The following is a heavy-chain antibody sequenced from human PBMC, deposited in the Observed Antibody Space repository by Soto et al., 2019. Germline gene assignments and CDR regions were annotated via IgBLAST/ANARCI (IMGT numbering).Heavy chain of an antibody. D-gene: IGHD6-6*01. V-gene: IGHV1-46*01. CDR2: INPSGGST. CDR3: AKTIAARPRIDPYYYGMDV. CDR1: GYTFTSYY. Sequence: VKVSCKASGYTFTSYYMHWVRQAPGQGLEWMGIINPSGGSTSYAQKFQGRVTMTRDTSTSTVYMELSSLRSEDTAVYYCAKTIAARPRIDPYYYGMDVWGQGTTVTVSS. J-gene: IGHJ6*02.